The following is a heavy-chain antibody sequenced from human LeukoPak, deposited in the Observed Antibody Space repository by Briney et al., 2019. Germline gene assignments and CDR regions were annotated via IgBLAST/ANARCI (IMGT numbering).Heavy chain of an antibody. V-gene: IGHV6-1*01. CDR3: ARNAARSSSTTPPFFDY. Sequence: SQTLSLTCAISGDSVSSRSAAWNWVRQSPSRGLEWLGRTYYRSKWYNDYAVSVKSRITVNPDTSKNQFSLHLNSVTPEDTAVYYCARNAARSSSTTPPFFDYWGQGTLVTVSS. D-gene: IGHD2-2*01. CDR2: TYYRSKWYN. CDR1: GDSVSSRSAA. J-gene: IGHJ4*02.